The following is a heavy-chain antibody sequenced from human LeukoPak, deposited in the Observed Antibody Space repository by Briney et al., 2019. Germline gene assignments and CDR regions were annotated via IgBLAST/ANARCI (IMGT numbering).Heavy chain of an antibody. Sequence: GGSLRLSCAASGFTFSSYAMSWVRQGPGTGLERVSAISGSGGSTYYADSVKGRFTISRDNSKNTLYLQMNSLRAEDTAVYYCATRGVIVVVTAIRDYWGQGTLVTVSS. CDR1: GFTFSSYA. J-gene: IGHJ4*02. CDR2: ISGSGGST. D-gene: IGHD2-21*02. CDR3: ATRGVIVVVTAIRDY. V-gene: IGHV3-23*01.